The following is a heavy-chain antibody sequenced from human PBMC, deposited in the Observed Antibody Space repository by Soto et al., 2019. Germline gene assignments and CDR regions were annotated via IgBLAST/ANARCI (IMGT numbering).Heavy chain of an antibody. D-gene: IGHD3-9*01. CDR1: GYSFTSYW. V-gene: IGHV5-51*01. J-gene: IGHJ3*02. CDR3: ASKSGGAALRTGTFDI. CDR2: IYPGDSDT. Sequence: GESLKISCQGSGYSFTSYWIAWVRQMPGKGLECMGIIYPGDSDTKYRPSFEGQVTISADKSITTAYLQWSSLKASGTAMYYCASKSGGAALRTGTFDIWGQGTMVTVAS.